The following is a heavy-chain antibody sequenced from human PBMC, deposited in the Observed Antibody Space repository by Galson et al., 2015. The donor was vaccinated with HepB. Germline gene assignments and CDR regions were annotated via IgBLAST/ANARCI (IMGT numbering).Heavy chain of an antibody. CDR2: FDPEDGET. J-gene: IGHJ4*02. Sequence: SVKVSCKVSGYTLTELSMHWVRQAPGKGLEWMGGFDPEDGETIYAQKFQGRVTMTEDTSTDTAYMELSSLRSEDTAAYYCATVGGGMRYLDYWGQGTLVTVSS. D-gene: IGHD2-15*01. V-gene: IGHV1-24*01. CDR3: ATVGGGMRYLDY. CDR1: GYTLTELS.